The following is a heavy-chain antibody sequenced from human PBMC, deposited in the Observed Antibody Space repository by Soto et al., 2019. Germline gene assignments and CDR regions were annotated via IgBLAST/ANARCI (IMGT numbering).Heavy chain of an antibody. V-gene: IGHV4-34*01. D-gene: IGHD2-15*01. Sequence: SETLSLSCAVYGGSFSGYYWTWIRQSPGRGLEWIGDINDSGSTHYNPSLKSRVTISIDTSKNQFSLKVKSVTAADTAVYFCARTITCSIGSCYPKYWAQRSLVTVSS. CDR1: GGSFSGYY. CDR2: INDSGST. CDR3: ARTITCSIGSCYPKY. J-gene: IGHJ4*02.